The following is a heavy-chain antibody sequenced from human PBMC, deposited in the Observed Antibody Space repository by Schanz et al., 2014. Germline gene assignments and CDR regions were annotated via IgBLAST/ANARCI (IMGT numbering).Heavy chain of an antibody. CDR3: ARDRRRYCSTASCLHDNWFDP. J-gene: IGHJ5*02. Sequence: QVQLVQSGAGVKEPGASVKVSCEASRYTFNTYGLNWVRQAPGQGLEWMGWISAYTNNTNYAQKVQGRVTMTTDTSTGTAYMELRSLRSDDAALYYCARDRRRYCSTASCLHDNWFDPWGQGTLVIVSS. V-gene: IGHV1-18*01. CDR1: RYTFNTYG. CDR2: ISAYTNNT. D-gene: IGHD2-2*01.